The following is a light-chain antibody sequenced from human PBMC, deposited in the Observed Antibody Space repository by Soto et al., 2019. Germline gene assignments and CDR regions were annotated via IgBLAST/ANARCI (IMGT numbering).Light chain of an antibody. CDR1: SGHSSYA. CDR3: QTWGTGVV. J-gene: IGLJ2*01. V-gene: IGLV4-69*01. Sequence: QPVLTQSPSASASLGASVKLTCTLSSGHSSYAIAWHQQQPEKGPRYLMNLNSDGSHSKGDGIPDRFSGSSSGAERYLTISSLQSDDEADYYCQTWGTGVVFGGGTKLTVL. CDR2: LNSDGSH.